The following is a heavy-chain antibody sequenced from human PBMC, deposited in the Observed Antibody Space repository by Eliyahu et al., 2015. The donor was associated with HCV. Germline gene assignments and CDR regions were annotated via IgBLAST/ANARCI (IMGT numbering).Heavy chain of an antibody. J-gene: IGHJ4*02. CDR2: ILYTGNT. CDR3: ARLGLGSSWFY. Sequence: QLQLQESGPGLVKPSEXLSLTXTVSGDXXXVDHFRGXXRQPPGKGLEYIGSILYTGNTHYNPALRSRVIISVDSSKNQFSLNLSSVTAADTAVYYCARLGLGSSWFYWGQGTLVTVSS. CDR1: GDXXXVDHF. D-gene: IGHD6-13*01. V-gene: IGHV4-39*01.